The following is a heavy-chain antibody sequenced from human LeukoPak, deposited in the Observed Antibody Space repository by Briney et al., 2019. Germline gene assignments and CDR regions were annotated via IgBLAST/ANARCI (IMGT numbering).Heavy chain of an antibody. CDR3: AKEKDYGGNSWYYYGMDV. V-gene: IGHV3-23*01. D-gene: IGHD4-23*01. CDR2: ISGSGGST. CDR1: GFTFSSYA. J-gene: IGHJ6*02. Sequence: GGSLRLSCAASGFTFSSYAMSWVRQAPGKGLEWVSAISGSGGSTYYADSVKGRFTISRDNSKNTLYLQMNSLRAEDTAVYYCAKEKDYGGNSWYYYGMDVWGQGTTVTVPS.